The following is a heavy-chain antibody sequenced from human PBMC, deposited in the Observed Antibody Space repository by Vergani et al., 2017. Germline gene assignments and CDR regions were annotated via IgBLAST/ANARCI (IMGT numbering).Heavy chain of an antibody. Sequence: EVQLLESGGGLVQPGGSRRLSCAGAGFTFDTYTMAYVRQAPGKGLEWVETISSGGGDLFYADSVKGRFTISRDNSKNTLFLQMNSLKDEDTAVYYCTTAWGLYYLHGEYFQYWGRGALVSVSS. D-gene: IGHD3-10*01. CDR1: GFTFDTYT. CDR3: TTAWGLYYLHGEYFQY. V-gene: IGHV3-23*01. J-gene: IGHJ1*01. CDR2: ISSGGGDL.